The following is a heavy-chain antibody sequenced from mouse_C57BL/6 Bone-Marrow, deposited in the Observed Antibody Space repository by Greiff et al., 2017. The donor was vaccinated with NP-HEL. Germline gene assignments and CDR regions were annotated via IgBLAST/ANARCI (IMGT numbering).Heavy chain of an antibody. J-gene: IGHJ2*01. D-gene: IGHD1-1*01. CDR3: ARYYGSKDYFDY. V-gene: IGHV1-74*01. CDR1: GYTFTSYW. CDR2: IHPSDSDT. Sequence: VQLQQPGAELVKPGASVKVSCKASGYTFTSYWMHWVKQRPGQGLEWIGRIHPSDSDTNYNQKFKGKATLTVDNSSSTAYMQLSSLTSEDSSVYYCARYYGSKDYFDYWGQGTTLTVSS.